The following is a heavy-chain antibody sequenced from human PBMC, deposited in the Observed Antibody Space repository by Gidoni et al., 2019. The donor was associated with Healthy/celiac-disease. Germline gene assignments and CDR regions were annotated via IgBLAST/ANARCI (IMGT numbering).Heavy chain of an antibody. CDR3: ARAGRDGYNRHQYPKEAEDAFDI. CDR2: ISSNGGST. Sequence: EVQLVESGGGLVQPGGSLRLSCAASGFTFSSYAMHWVRQAPGKGLEYVSAISSNGGSTYYANSVKGRFTISRDNSKNTLYLQMGSLRAEDMAVYYCARAGRDGYNRHQYPKEAEDAFDIWGQGTMVTVSS. D-gene: IGHD5-12*01. CDR1: GFTFSSYA. J-gene: IGHJ3*02. V-gene: IGHV3-64*01.